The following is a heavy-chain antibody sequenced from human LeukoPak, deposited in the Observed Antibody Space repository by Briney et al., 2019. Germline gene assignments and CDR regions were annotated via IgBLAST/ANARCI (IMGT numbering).Heavy chain of an antibody. CDR3: AVLAGTTAPYYYYYLDV. V-gene: IGHV1-58*02. Sequence: SVKVSCKTSGFTFSSSAMQWVRQARGQRLEWMGWIVVGSGDTNYAQKFQERVTITRDMSTSTVYMELSSLRSEDTAVYYCAVLAGTTAPYYYYYLDVWGKGTTVTVSS. J-gene: IGHJ6*03. CDR2: IVVGSGDT. D-gene: IGHD1-1*01. CDR1: GFTFSSSA.